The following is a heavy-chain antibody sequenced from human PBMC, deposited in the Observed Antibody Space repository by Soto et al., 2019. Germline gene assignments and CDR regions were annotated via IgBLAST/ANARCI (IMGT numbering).Heavy chain of an antibody. D-gene: IGHD3-10*01. CDR3: AKVSSSGSYKGTFDY. CDR1: GFTFSSYA. J-gene: IGHJ4*02. CDR2: ISGSGGST. Sequence: SLRLSCAASGFTFSSYAMSWVRQAPGKGLEWVSAISGSGGSTYYADSVKGRFTISRDNSKNTLYLQMNSLRAEDTAVYYCAKVSSSGSYKGTFDYWGQGTLVTVSS. V-gene: IGHV3-23*01.